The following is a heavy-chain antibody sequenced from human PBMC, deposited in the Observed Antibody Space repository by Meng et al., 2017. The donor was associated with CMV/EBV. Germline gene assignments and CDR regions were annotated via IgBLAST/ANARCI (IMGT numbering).Heavy chain of an antibody. CDR3: AKDLDSSSWNYYYYGMDV. CDR2: ISGSGGST. CDR1: GFTFSSYA. Sequence: GESLRLSCAASGFTFSSYAMSWVRQAPGKGLEWVSAISGSGGSTYYADSVKGRFTISRDNSKNTLYLQMNSLRAEDTAVYYCAKDLDSSSWNYYYYGMDVWGQGTTVTVSS. V-gene: IGHV3-23*01. D-gene: IGHD6-13*01. J-gene: IGHJ6*02.